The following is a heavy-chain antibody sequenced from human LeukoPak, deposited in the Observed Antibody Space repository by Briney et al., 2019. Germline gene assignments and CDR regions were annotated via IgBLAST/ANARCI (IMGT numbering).Heavy chain of an antibody. V-gene: IGHV1-18*01. Sequence: ASVKVSCKASGYTFTSYGISWVRQAPGQGLEWMGWISAYNGITNYAQKLQGRVTMTTDTSTSTAYMELRSLRSDDTAVYYCARDQSPHMDGSSGWYVSSFDPWGQGTLVTVSS. CDR1: GYTFTSYG. CDR2: ISAYNGIT. CDR3: ARDQSPHMDGSSGWYVSSFDP. J-gene: IGHJ5*02. D-gene: IGHD6-19*01.